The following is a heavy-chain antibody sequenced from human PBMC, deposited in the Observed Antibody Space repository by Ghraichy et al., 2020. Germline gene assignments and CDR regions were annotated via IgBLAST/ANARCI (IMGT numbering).Heavy chain of an antibody. V-gene: IGHV4-34*01. CDR1: GGSFSGYY. J-gene: IGHJ4*02. CDR3: ARNLLWFGEFTN. CDR2: INHSGST. Sequence: PETLSLTCAVYGGSFSGYYWSWIRQPPGKGLEWIGEINHSGSTNYNPSLKSRVTISVDASKNQFSLKLSSVTAADTAVYYCARNLLWFGEFTNWGQGTLVTVSS. D-gene: IGHD3-10*01.